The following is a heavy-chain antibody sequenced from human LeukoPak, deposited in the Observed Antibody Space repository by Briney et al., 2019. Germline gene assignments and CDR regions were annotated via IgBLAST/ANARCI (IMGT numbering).Heavy chain of an antibody. Sequence: HPGGSLRLSCAASGFTFSSYWMHWVRQAPGKGLVWVSRINTDGSSTSYADSVKGRFTISRDNAKNALYLQMNSLRAEDTAVYYCARDRTPLGWFDPWDQGTLVTVSS. CDR3: ARDRTPLGWFDP. CDR1: GFTFSSYW. J-gene: IGHJ5*02. V-gene: IGHV3-74*01. CDR2: INTDGSST.